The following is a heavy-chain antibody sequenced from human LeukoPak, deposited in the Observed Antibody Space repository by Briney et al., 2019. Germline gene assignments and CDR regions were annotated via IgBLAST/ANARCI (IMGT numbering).Heavy chain of an antibody. CDR3: AILGSSFDS. CDR2: VIPSLGIP. V-gene: IGHV1-69*04. CDR1: GGTRSKYA. Sequence: GASVKVSCKASGGTRSKYAISWVRQAPGQGLEWMERVIPSLGIPNYAEKFQARATMTADTSTSTAYVELSSLTSEDTAVYYCAILGSSFDSWGQGTLVAVSS. J-gene: IGHJ4*02. D-gene: IGHD1-26*01.